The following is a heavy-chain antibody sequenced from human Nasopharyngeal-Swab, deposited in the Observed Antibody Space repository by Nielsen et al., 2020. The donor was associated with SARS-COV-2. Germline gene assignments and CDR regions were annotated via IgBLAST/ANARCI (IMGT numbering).Heavy chain of an antibody. J-gene: IGHJ6*02. CDR3: GRGMDV. Sequence: GESLKISCAGSGFTFSSYCMHWVRQAPGKGLEWVAVISYDGSNKYYADSVKGRFTISRDNSKNTLYLQMNSLRAEDTAVYYCGRGMDVWGQGTTVTVSS. CDR1: GFTFSSYC. V-gene: IGHV3-30*03. CDR2: ISYDGSNK.